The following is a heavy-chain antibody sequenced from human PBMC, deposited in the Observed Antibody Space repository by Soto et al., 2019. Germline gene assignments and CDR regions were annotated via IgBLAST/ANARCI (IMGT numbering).Heavy chain of an antibody. CDR3: ARNFGDYGDYDK. D-gene: IGHD4-17*01. CDR1: GFTFSSYT. J-gene: IGHJ4*02. V-gene: IGHV3-21*01. CDR2: ISASSTYI. Sequence: GGSLRLSCVASGFTFSSYTMDWVRQAPGKGLVWVSSISASSTYIYYTDSLRGRFSISRDNAKNSLYLQMNSLRAEDTAVYYCARNFGDYGDYDKWGQGTLVTVSS.